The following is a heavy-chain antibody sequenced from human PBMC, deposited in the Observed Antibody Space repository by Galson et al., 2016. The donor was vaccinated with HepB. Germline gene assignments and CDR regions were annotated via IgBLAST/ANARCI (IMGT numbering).Heavy chain of an antibody. V-gene: IGHV3-33*01. CDR3: ARDGIPSPQDIGGRLPPPYYYGMDV. Sequence: SLRLSCAASGFTFSNYGMHWVRQAPGKGLEWVALIWYDGSKKYYAESVKGRLTISRVNSKNTLDLQMNSLRAEDTAVYYCARDGIPSPQDIGGRLPPPYYYGMDVWGQGTAVTVSS. CDR1: GFTFSNYG. CDR2: IWYDGSKK. J-gene: IGHJ6*02. D-gene: IGHD6-6*01.